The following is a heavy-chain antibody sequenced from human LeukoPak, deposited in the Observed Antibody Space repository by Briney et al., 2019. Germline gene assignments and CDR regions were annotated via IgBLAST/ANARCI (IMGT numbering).Heavy chain of an antibody. CDR2: IIPIFGTA. Sequence: SVKVSCKASGGTFSSYAISWVRQAPGQGLEWMGGIIPIFGTANYAQKFQGRVTITADESTSTAYMGLSSLRSEDTAVYYCARGPHVPLIITMVRGEKGAFDIWGQGTMVTVSS. V-gene: IGHV1-69*13. D-gene: IGHD3-10*01. J-gene: IGHJ3*02. CDR1: GGTFSSYA. CDR3: ARGPHVPLIITMVRGEKGAFDI.